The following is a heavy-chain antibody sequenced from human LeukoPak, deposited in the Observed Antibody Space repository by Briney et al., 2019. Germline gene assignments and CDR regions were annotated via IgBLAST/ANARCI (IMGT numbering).Heavy chain of an antibody. J-gene: IGHJ4*02. CDR1: GFTFSSYA. V-gene: IGHV3-23*01. Sequence: GGSLRLSCVASGFTFSSYAMSWVRQAPGKGLEWVSAIRESGGSTHYADSVKGRFTISRDNSKNTLYLQMNSLRAEDTAVHYCAKTKPYGTTWYGGIDWGQGALVTVSS. CDR2: IRESGGST. D-gene: IGHD6-13*01. CDR3: AKTKPYGTTWYGGID.